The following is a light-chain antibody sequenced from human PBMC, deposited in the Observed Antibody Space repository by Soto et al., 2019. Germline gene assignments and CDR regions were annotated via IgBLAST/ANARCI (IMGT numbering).Light chain of an antibody. V-gene: IGKV3-20*01. CDR3: QQCGGSPRT. J-gene: IGKJ1*01. Sequence: ELPFTQFSSTPSFSPGEGATLSCRASQSINSFLAWYQQRRGQAPRLLIHGASNRATGIPDRFSGSGSGPDFTLTISRLEPEDFAVYYCQQCGGSPRTFGQGTKVDIK. CDR1: QSINSF. CDR2: GAS.